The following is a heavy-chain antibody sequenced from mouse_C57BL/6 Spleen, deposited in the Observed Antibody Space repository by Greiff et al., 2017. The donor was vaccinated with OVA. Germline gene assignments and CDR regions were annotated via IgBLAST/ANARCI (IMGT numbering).Heavy chain of an antibody. V-gene: IGHV1-82*01. CDR3: ARDPDYYGSSSFAY. J-gene: IGHJ3*01. CDR1: GYAFSSSW. CDR2: IYPGDGDT. D-gene: IGHD1-1*01. Sequence: VQLQQSGPELVKPGASVKISCKASGYAFSSSWMNWVKQRPGKGLEWIGRIYPGDGDTNYNGKFKGKATLTADKSSSPAYMQLSSLTSEDSAVYFCARDPDYYGSSSFAYWGQGTLVTVSA.